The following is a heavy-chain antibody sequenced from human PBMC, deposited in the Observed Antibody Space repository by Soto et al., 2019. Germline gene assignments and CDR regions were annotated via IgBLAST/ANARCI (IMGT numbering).Heavy chain of an antibody. J-gene: IGHJ5*02. V-gene: IGHV1-8*01. Sequence: QAQLVQSGAEVKKPGASVKVSCKASGYTFTNYETIWVRQATGQGLEWMGWMNSNSGDTVYAQNFQGRVTLTRDTSISTAYMELSSLRYEDTAVYYCARGRGGYCSGGTCYRLLDPWGQGTLVTVSS. D-gene: IGHD2-15*01. CDR1: GYTFTNYE. CDR2: MNSNSGDT. CDR3: ARGRGGYCSGGTCYRLLDP.